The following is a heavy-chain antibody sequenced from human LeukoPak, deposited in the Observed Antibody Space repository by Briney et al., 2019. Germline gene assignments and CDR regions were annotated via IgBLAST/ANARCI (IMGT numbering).Heavy chain of an antibody. CDR3: VRDGMGIIKAFDI. Sequence: GGSLRLSWVGSGFNFRIYWISWGPQAPGKGLEGVANIKPDGSQKYFVDSVKGRFTISRDNAKNSVYPQMSSLRAGDTALYYCVRDGMGIIKAFDIWGQGTMVTVSS. D-gene: IGHD3-3*01. V-gene: IGHV3-7*05. J-gene: IGHJ3*02. CDR2: IKPDGSQK. CDR1: GFNFRIYW.